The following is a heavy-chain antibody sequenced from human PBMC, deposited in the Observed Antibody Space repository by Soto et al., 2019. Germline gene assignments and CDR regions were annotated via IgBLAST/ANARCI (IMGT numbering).Heavy chain of an antibody. CDR2: IYPGDSDT. V-gene: IGHV5-51*01. J-gene: IGHJ5*02. Sequence: GESLKISCKGSGYSFTSYWIGCVRQMHGKGLEWMGIIYPGDSDTRYSPSFQGQVTISADKSISTAYLQWSSLKASDTAMYYCARLLESVWTIDSSRHRRGDWFDPWGQGTLVTVSS. D-gene: IGHD3-22*01. CDR3: ARLLESVWTIDSSRHRRGDWFDP. CDR1: GYSFTSYW.